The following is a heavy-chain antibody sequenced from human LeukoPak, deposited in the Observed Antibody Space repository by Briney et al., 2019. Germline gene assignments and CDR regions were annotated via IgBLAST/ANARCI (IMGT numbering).Heavy chain of an antibody. CDR2: IYTNGST. CDR3: ARTSSGGYNWFDP. CDR1: GGSITSGSYY. D-gene: IGHD6-19*01. J-gene: IGHJ5*02. V-gene: IGHV4-61*02. Sequence: SQTLSLTCTLSGGSITSGSYYWSWTRHPAGKGLEWIGRIYTNGSTNYNPSLKSRVTISVDTSKNQFSLKLSSVTAADTAVYYCARTSSGGYNWFDPWGQGTLVTVSS.